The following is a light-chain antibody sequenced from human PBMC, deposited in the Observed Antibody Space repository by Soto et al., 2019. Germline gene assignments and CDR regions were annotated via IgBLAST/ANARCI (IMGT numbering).Light chain of an antibody. CDR2: SNN. CDR3: ATWDGSLQGYV. J-gene: IGLJ1*01. CDR1: SSNIGSNT. Sequence: QSVLTQPPSASGTPGQRVTISCSGGSSNIGSNTVNWYQQLPGTAPKLLTYSNNQRPSGVPDRFSGSKSGTSASLAISGLQSEDEADYYCATWDGSLQGYVFGTGTKVTVL. V-gene: IGLV1-44*01.